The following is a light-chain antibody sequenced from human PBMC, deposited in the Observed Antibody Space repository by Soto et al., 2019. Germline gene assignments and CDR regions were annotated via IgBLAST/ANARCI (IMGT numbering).Light chain of an antibody. CDR3: QQYYSAPYT. CDR1: QSILYSSNERNY. J-gene: IGKJ2*01. V-gene: IGKV4-1*01. CDR2: WAS. Sequence: DIVMTQSPDSLAVSLGERATINCKSSQSILYSSNERNYLAWYQQKPGQPPKLLISWASTRESGVPDRFSGSGSGTDFTLTISSLQAEDVAVYYCQQYYSAPYTFGQGTKLEIK.